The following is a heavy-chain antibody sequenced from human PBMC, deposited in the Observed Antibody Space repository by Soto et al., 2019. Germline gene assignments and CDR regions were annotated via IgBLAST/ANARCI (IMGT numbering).Heavy chain of an antibody. CDR2: VNGDGSEK. J-gene: IGHJ4*02. V-gene: IGHV3-7*01. CDR1: GFTFSSYY. CDR3: AKWGGARSDY. Sequence: EVQLVESGGGLVQPGGSLRLSCAASGFTFSSYYMSWVRQAQGKGLEWVANVNGDGSEKYYVDSVKGRFTVSRDNAKNSLYLQKTRLRAEDTAVYYCAKWGGARSDYWGQGTLVTVAS. D-gene: IGHD1-26*01.